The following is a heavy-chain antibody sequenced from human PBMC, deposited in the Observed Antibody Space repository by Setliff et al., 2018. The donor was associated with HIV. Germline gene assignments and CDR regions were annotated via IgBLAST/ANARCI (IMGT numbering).Heavy chain of an antibody. Sequence: GGSLRLSCPASGFTFDDYGMAWVRQAPGKGLEWVSGINWNGAATGYADSVKGRFTISRDNTKNSLYLQMNRLRAEDTALYYCASLFSKEVAGDDYWGQGTLVTVSS. CDR1: GFTFDDYG. J-gene: IGHJ4*02. D-gene: IGHD6-19*01. V-gene: IGHV3-20*04. CDR3: ASLFSKEVAGDDY. CDR2: INWNGAAT.